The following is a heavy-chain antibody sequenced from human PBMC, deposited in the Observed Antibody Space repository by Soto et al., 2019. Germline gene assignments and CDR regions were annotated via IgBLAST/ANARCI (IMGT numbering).Heavy chain of an antibody. Sequence: SSETLSLTCTVSGGSISSYYWSWIRQPPGKGLEWIGYIYYSGSTNYNPSLKSRVTISVDTSKNQFSLKLSSVTAADTAVYYCARGYYDFWSGYPTPTYYYYGMDVWGQGTTVTVSS. V-gene: IGHV4-59*01. CDR3: ARGYYDFWSGYPTPTYYYYGMDV. CDR1: GGSISSYY. CDR2: IYYSGST. J-gene: IGHJ6*02. D-gene: IGHD3-3*01.